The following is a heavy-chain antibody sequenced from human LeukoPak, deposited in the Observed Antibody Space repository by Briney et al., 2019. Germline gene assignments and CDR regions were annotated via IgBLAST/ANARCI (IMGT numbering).Heavy chain of an antibody. CDR1: GFTFSDYY. CDR2: ISGSGGNT. Sequence: GSLRLSCAASGFTFSDYYMSWIRQAPGKGLEWVSGISGSGGNTYYADSVKGRFTISRDNSRNTLYLQMNSLRAEDTAVYYCAKEGTPSGSYAYYYYYMDVWGKGTTVTVSS. D-gene: IGHD1-26*01. J-gene: IGHJ6*03. V-gene: IGHV3-23*01. CDR3: AKEGTPSGSYAYYYYYMDV.